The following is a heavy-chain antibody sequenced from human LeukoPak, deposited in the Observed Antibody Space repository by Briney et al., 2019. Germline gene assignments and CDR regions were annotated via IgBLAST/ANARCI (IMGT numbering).Heavy chain of an antibody. D-gene: IGHD6-19*01. Sequence: PSETLSLTCSVSGGSISSYYWSWIRQPAGKGLEWIGRIKNSGNTNYNPSPESRVTLSLDTSKNQFSLNLSSVTAADTAVYYCAREGSSSGWRPFDIWGQGTVVTVSS. J-gene: IGHJ3*02. V-gene: IGHV4-4*07. CDR2: IKNSGNT. CDR3: AREGSSSGWRPFDI. CDR1: GGSISSYY.